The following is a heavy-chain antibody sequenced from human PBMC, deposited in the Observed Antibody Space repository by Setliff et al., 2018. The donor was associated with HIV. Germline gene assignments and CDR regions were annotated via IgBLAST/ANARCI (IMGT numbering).Heavy chain of an antibody. J-gene: IGHJ4*02. CDR1: GFTFSNAW. Sequence: GGSLRLSCAASGFTFSNAWMSWVRQAPGKGLEWVGRIKSKTDGGTTDYAAPVKGRFTISRDDSKNTLYLQMNSLKIEDTAVYYCTRHSTDPWSLLDYWGQGTLVTVSS. CDR2: IKSKTDGGTT. V-gene: IGHV3-15*01. CDR3: TRHSTDPWSLLDY. D-gene: IGHD4-4*01.